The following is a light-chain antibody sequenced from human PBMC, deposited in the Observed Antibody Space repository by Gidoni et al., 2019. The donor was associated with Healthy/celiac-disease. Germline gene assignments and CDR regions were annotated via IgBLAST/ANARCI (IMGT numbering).Light chain of an antibody. CDR3: QQRSNWPLLT. CDR2: DAS. J-gene: IGKJ4*01. Sequence: ESVLTQSPATLSLSPGERATLSCRASQSVSSYLSWYQQKPGQAPRLLIYDASNRATGIPARFSGSGSGTDFTLTISSLEPEDFAVYYCQQRSNWPLLTFXGXTKVEIK. V-gene: IGKV3-11*01. CDR1: QSVSSY.